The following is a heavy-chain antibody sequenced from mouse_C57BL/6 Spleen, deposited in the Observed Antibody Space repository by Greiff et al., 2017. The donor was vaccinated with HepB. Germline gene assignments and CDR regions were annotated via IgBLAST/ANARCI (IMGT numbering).Heavy chain of an antibody. CDR1: GYTFTDYE. Sequence: VKLMESGAELVRPGASVTLSCKASGYTFTDYEMHWVKQTPVHGLEWIGAIDPETGGTAYNQKFKGKAILTADKSSSTAYMELRSLTSEDSAVYYCPLGYYGSRGGYWYFDVWGTGTTVTVSS. V-gene: IGHV1-15*01. CDR3: PLGYYGSRGGYWYFDV. J-gene: IGHJ1*03. D-gene: IGHD1-1*01. CDR2: IDPETGGT.